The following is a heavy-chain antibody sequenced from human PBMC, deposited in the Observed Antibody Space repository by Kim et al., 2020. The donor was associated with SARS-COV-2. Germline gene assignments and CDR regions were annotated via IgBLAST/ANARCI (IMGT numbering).Heavy chain of an antibody. CDR1: GGSLRSNNFW. J-gene: IGHJ4*02. CDR2: LSFSGST. CDR3: AGGRDGYNWFD. D-gene: IGHD5-18*01. Sequence: SETLSLTCTVSGGSLRSNNFWWGWIRQPPGKGLEWFGSLSFSGSTDNNPPLKSRVPISEDTAKNQFSLKLSPVTAADTAVYYCAGGRDGYNWFDWGQGTLVTVSS. V-gene: IGHV4-39*07.